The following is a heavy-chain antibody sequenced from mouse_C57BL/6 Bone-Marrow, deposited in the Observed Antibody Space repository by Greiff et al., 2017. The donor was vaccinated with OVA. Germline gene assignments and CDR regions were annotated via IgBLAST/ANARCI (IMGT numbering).Heavy chain of an antibody. CDR1: GFTFSSYG. V-gene: IGHV5-6*01. CDR2: ISSGGSYT. J-gene: IGHJ3*01. CDR3: ARPIYYDYDGGPWFSY. D-gene: IGHD2-4*01. Sequence: EVHLVESGGDLVKPGGSLKLSCAASGFTFSSYGMSWVRQTPDKRLEWVATISSGGSYTYYPDSVKGRFTISRDNAKNTLYLQMSSLKSEDTAMYYWARPIYYDYDGGPWFSYWGQGTLVTLS.